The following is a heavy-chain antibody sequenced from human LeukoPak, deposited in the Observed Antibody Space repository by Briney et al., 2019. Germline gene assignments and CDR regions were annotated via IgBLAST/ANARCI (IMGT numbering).Heavy chain of an antibody. Sequence: SETLSLTCAVSGYSISGGYYWGWVRQPPGKGLECLGSIYHGGSTYYNPSLKSRVTISVDASKDQFSLSLSSVTAADTAVYYCARTRFKTGYSYDSSGYFLDYWGQGTLVTVSS. CDR3: ARTRFKTGYSYDSSGYFLDY. D-gene: IGHD3-22*01. CDR1: GYSISGGYY. J-gene: IGHJ4*02. CDR2: IYHGGST. V-gene: IGHV4-38-2*01.